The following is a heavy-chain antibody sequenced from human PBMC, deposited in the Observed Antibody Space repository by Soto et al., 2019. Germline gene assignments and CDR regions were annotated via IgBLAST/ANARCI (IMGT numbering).Heavy chain of an antibody. D-gene: IGHD5-18*01. CDR2: IYPGDSDT. CDR3: ARHRSRSYGHRDLTTKSPNFDY. CDR1: GYSFTSYW. J-gene: IGHJ4*02. Sequence: GESLKISCXGSGYSFTSYWIGWGRQMPGKGLECMGVIYPGDSDTRYSPSFQGQVTISADKSISTAYLQWSSLKASDTAMYYCARHRSRSYGHRDLTTKSPNFDYWGQGTLVTVSS. V-gene: IGHV5-51*01.